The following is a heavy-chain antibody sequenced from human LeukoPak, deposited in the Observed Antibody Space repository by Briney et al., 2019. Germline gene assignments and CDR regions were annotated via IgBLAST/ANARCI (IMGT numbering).Heavy chain of an antibody. CDR3: ARAPAAIQLWLGYY. CDR2: IIPIFGTA. D-gene: IGHD5-18*01. Sequence: SVKVSCKASGGTFSSYAISWVRQAPGQGLEWMGGIIPIFGTANYAQKFQGRVTITADKSTSTAYMELSSLRSEDTAVYYCARAPAAIQLWLGYYWGQGTLVTVSS. J-gene: IGHJ4*02. V-gene: IGHV1-69*06. CDR1: GGTFSSYA.